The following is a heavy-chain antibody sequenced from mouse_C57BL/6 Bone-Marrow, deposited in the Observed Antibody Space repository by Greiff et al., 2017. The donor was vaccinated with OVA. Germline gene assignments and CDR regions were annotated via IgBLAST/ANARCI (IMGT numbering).Heavy chain of an antibody. V-gene: IGHV1-20*01. J-gene: IGHJ2*01. Sequence: EVQLQESGPELVKPGDSVKISCKASGYSFTGYFMNWVMQSHGTSLEWIGRINPYNGDTFYNQKFKGKATLTVDKSSSTAHMELRSLTSEDSAVYYCARWGRLRRLLGYWGQGTTLTVSS. CDR1: GYSFTGYF. D-gene: IGHD2-4*01. CDR2: INPYNGDT. CDR3: ARWGRLRRLLGY.